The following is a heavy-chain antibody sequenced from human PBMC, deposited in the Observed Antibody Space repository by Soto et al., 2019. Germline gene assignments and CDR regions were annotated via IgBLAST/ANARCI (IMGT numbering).Heavy chain of an antibody. Sequence: GASVKASCKASGDTITSYGISWVRQAPEQGLEWMGWISAYNGNTNYAQKLQGRVTMTTDTSTSTAYMELRSLRSDDTAVYYCARTVNYDILTGYPPRPLYYYYYYMGVWGKGTTVTVSS. V-gene: IGHV1-18*01. CDR1: GDTITSYG. J-gene: IGHJ6*03. D-gene: IGHD3-9*01. CDR3: ARTVNYDILTGYPPRPLYYYYYYMGV. CDR2: ISAYNGNT.